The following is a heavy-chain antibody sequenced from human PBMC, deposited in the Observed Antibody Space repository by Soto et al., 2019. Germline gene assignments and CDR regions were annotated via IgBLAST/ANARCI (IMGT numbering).Heavy chain of an antibody. Sequence: GGSLRLSCAASGFTFSSYAMSWVRQAPGKGLEWVSAISGSGVSIYYADSVKGRFTISRDNAKNSLYLQMNSLRAEDTAVYYCARGGALLRFLSDYYGMDVWGQGTTVTVSS. CDR1: GFTFSSYA. CDR3: ARGGALLRFLSDYYGMDV. J-gene: IGHJ6*02. CDR2: ISGSGVSI. V-gene: IGHV3-23*01. D-gene: IGHD3-3*01.